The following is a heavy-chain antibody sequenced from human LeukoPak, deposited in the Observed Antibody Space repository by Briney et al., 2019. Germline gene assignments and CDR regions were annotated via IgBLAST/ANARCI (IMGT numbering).Heavy chain of an antibody. J-gene: IGHJ4*02. V-gene: IGHV4-30-2*01. Sequence: PSETLSLTSAVSGGSISSGGYSWSWIRQPPGKGLEWIGYIYHSGSTYYNPSLKSRVTISVDRSKNQFSLKLSSVTAADTAVYYCASSLGDYYDSSGSFDYWGQGTLVTVSS. CDR3: ASSLGDYYDSSGSFDY. CDR2: IYHSGST. CDR1: GGSISSGGYS. D-gene: IGHD3-22*01.